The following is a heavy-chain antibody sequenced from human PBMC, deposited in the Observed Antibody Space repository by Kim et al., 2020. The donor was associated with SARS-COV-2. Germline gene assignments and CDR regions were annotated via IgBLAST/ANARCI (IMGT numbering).Heavy chain of an antibody. Sequence: DYDAPVKCRFTIPRDDSENTLYLQMNSLKTEDTAVYYCTTLRRFAVAPWGQGTLVTVSS. J-gene: IGHJ5*02. V-gene: IGHV3-15*01. D-gene: IGHD6-19*01. CDR3: TTLRRFAVAP.